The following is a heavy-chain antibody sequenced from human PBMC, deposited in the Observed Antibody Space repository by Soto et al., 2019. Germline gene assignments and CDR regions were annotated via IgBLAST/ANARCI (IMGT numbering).Heavy chain of an antibody. V-gene: IGHV4-30-4*01. CDR1: GGSISSGDYY. CDR3: ARDNMVRGVMGYGMDV. Sequence: QVQLQESGPGLVKPSQTLSLTCTVSGGSISSGDYYWSWIRQPPGKGLEWIGYIYYSGSTYYNPSLKRRVTIPVDTSKNQFSLKLSSVTAADTAVYYCARDNMVRGVMGYGMDVWGQGTTVTVSS. CDR2: IYYSGST. D-gene: IGHD3-10*01. J-gene: IGHJ6*02.